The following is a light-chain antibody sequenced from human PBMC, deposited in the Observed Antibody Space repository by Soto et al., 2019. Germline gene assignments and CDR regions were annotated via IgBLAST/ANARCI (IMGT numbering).Light chain of an antibody. Sequence: QPVLTQPPSVSGAPGQRVTISCTGGSSNIGAGYDVHWYHQFPGTAPKLLVYGNTNRPSGISDRFSASKSGSSASLAITGLQAEDEADYYCPSYDSSLRAWVFGGGTKLTVL. CDR1: SSNIGAGYD. CDR3: PSYDSSLRAWV. CDR2: GNT. J-gene: IGLJ3*02. V-gene: IGLV1-40*01.